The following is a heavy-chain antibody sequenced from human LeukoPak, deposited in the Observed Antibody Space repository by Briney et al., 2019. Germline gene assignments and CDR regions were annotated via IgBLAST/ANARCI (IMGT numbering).Heavy chain of an antibody. V-gene: IGHV3-23*01. CDR2: ISGSGGST. Sequence: PGGSLRLSCAASGFTFSSYAMSWVRQAPGKGLEWVSAISGSGGSTYYADSVKGRFTISRDNSKNTLYLQMNSLRAEDTAVYYCAKIGATYYYDSSGYYYDYWGQGTLVTVSS. CDR1: GFTFSSYA. CDR3: AKIGATYYYDSSGYYYDY. J-gene: IGHJ4*02. D-gene: IGHD3-22*01.